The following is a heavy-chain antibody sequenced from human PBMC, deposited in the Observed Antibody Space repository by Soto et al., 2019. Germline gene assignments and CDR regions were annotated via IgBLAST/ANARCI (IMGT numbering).Heavy chain of an antibody. V-gene: IGHV1-69*01. CDR1: GGTFSSYA. D-gene: IGHD6-13*01. J-gene: IGHJ5*02. CDR2: IIPIFGTA. CDR3: ARRAGFLYSTEGWFDP. Sequence: QVQLVQSGAEVKKPGSSVKVSCKASGGTFSSYAISWVRQAPGQGLEWMGGIIPIFGTAHYAQKFQGRVTITADESTSTAYMELSRLRSEYTAVYYCARRAGFLYSTEGWFDPWVQGTLVTVSS.